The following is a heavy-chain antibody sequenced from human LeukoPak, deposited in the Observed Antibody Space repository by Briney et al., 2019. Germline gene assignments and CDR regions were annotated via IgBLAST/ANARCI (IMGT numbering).Heavy chain of an antibody. CDR1: GGSFSGYY. CDR2: INHSGST. Sequence: SETLSLTCAVYGGSFSGYYWSWIRQPPGKGLEWIGEINHSGSTNYNPSLKSRVTISVDTSKNQFSLKLSSVTAADTAVYYCARGYSSSWAGDQLDYWGQGTTVTVSS. V-gene: IGHV4-34*01. J-gene: IGHJ4*03. D-gene: IGHD6-13*01. CDR3: ARGYSSSWAGDQLDY.